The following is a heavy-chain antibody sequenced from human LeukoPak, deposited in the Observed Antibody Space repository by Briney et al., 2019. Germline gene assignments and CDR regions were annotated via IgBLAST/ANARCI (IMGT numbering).Heavy chain of an antibody. Sequence: GGSLRLSCAASGVTFSSYAMSWGRQALRKGLGWVSPLSASGGTTYYADSVKGRFTISRDNPKNTLHLQMNSLRVEDTAVYHCAKEPREYCSSSSCPNWLDHWGQGTLVTVSS. J-gene: IGHJ5*02. CDR2: LSASGGTT. V-gene: IGHV3-23*01. CDR3: AKEPREYCSSSSCPNWLDH. CDR1: GVTFSSYA. D-gene: IGHD2-2*01.